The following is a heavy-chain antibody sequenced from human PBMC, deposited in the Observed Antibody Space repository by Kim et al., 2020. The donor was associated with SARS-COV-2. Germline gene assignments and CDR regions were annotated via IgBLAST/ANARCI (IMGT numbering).Heavy chain of an antibody. CDR3: AGYSYYGMDV. CDR1: GFTFDDYA. J-gene: IGHJ6*02. CDR2: ITWNSGSI. Sequence: GGSLRLSCAASGFTFDDYAMDWVRQAPGKGLEWVSGITWNSGSIDYADSVKGRFTISRDNAKNSLYLQMNSLRTEDTALYYCAGYSYYGMDVWGQGTTVTVSS. V-gene: IGHV3-9*01.